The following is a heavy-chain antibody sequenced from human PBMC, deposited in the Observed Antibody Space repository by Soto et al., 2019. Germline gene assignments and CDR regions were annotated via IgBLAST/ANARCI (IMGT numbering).Heavy chain of an antibody. J-gene: IGHJ4*02. CDR2: ISYDGSNK. V-gene: IGHV3-30-3*01. D-gene: IGHD3-22*01. Sequence: QVQLVESGGGVVQPGRSLRLSCAASGFTFSSYAMHWVRQAPGKGLEWVAVISYDGSNKYYADSVKGRFTISRDNSKNTLYLQMNSLRAEDTAVYYCARDRYYDSSGYYPHDYRGQGTLVTVSS. CDR3: ARDRYYDSSGYYPHDY. CDR1: GFTFSSYA.